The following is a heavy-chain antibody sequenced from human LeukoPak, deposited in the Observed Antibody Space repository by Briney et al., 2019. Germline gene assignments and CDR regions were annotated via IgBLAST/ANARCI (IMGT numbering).Heavy chain of an antibody. CDR2: ISWNSGSI. V-gene: IGHV3-9*01. CDR3: AKDISDCSGGSCYPAYYYYGMDV. CDR1: GFTFDDYA. Sequence: GGSLRLSCAAPGFTFDDYAMHWVRQAPGKGLEWVSGISWNSGSIGYADSVKGRFTISRDNAKNSLYLQMNSLRAEDTALYYCAKDISDCSGGSCYPAYYYYGMDVWGQGTTVTVSS. D-gene: IGHD2-15*01. J-gene: IGHJ6*02.